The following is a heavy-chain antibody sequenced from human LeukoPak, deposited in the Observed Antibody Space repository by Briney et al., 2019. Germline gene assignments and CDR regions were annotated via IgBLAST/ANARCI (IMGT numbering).Heavy chain of an antibody. CDR2: INTDGSST. D-gene: IGHD3-10*01. V-gene: IGHV3-74*01. CDR3: ARDDYYGSGSSDY. J-gene: IGHJ4*02. CDR1: GFTFNNYW. Sequence: PGGSLRLSCAASGFTFNNYWMHWVRQAPGKGLVWVSRINTDGSSTTYADSVKGRFTISRDNAKNTLYLQMNSLRAEDTAVYYCARDDYYGSGSSDYWGQGTLATVSS.